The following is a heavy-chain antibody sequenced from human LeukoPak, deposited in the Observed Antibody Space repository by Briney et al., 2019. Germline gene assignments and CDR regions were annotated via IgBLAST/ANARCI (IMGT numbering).Heavy chain of an antibody. J-gene: IGHJ4*02. V-gene: IGHV3-30*18. CDR2: ISYDGSDK. CDR3: AKDTDTMVRGVIINPWDY. CDR1: GFTFNSYG. D-gene: IGHD3-10*01. Sequence: GRSLRLSCAASGFTFNSYGMHWVRQAPGKGLEWVAVISYDGSDKYYADSVKGRFTISRDNSKNTLYLQMNSLRAEDTAVYYCAKDTDTMVRGVIINPWDYWGQGTLDTVSS.